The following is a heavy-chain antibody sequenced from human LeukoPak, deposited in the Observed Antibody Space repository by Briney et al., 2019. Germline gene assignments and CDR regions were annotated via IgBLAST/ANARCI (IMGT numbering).Heavy chain of an antibody. CDR1: GGSISSSSYY. CDR3: ARHSNGYFDY. D-gene: IGHD3-22*01. J-gene: IGHJ4*02. CDR2: IYYSGNT. Sequence: SETLTLTCTVSGGSISSSSYYWGWIRQPPGKGLEWIGSIYYSGNTYFNPSLKSRVTISVDTSKNQFALKLSSVTAADTAFYCCARHSNGYFDYWGQGPLLTVSS. V-gene: IGHV4-39*01.